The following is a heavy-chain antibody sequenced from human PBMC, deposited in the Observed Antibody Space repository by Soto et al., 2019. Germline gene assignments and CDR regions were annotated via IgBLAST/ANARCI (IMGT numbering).Heavy chain of an antibody. CDR1: GFTFSSYW. J-gene: IGHJ4*02. Sequence: GGSLRLSCAASGFTFSSYWMHWVRQPPEKGLVWVSHIDSHGSYTTYADSVKGRFTISRDNAKNTLYLQMNSLRAEDTAVYYCVRHDFAMGIDYWGPGTLVTLSS. CDR2: IDSHGSYT. V-gene: IGHV3-74*01. CDR3: VRHDFAMGIDY. D-gene: IGHD2-2*01.